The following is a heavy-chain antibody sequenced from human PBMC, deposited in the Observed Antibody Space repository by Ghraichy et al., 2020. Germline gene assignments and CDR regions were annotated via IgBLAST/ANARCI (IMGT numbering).Heavy chain of an antibody. J-gene: IGHJ4*02. Sequence: ESLNISCAASGFPFSSHWLSWVRQAPGKGLEWVANIKYDGSEKNYMDSVGGRFTISRDNGKNSLYLQINSLRAEDTAVYYCATYGSGSYYTFDYLGQGTLVTVSS. D-gene: IGHD3-10*01. CDR2: IKYDGSEK. CDR1: GFPFSSHW. CDR3: ATYGSGSYYTFDY. V-gene: IGHV3-7*01.